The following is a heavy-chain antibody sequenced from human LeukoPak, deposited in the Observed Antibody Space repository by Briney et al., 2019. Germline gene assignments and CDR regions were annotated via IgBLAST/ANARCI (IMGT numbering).Heavy chain of an antibody. CDR3: ARDLRHGDYSDAY. Sequence: ASVKVSCKASGYTFTSYYMHWVRQAPGQGLEWMGIINPSGGSKSYVQKFQGRVTLTRDTSTSTVYIELSSLRSEDTAVYYCARDLRHGDYSDAYWGQGTLVTVSS. CDR2: INPSGGSK. CDR1: GYTFTSYY. V-gene: IGHV1-46*01. J-gene: IGHJ4*02. D-gene: IGHD4-17*01.